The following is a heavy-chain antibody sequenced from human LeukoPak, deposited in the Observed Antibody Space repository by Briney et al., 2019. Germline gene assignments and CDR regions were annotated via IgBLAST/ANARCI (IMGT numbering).Heavy chain of an antibody. CDR1: GFTFSSYS. CDR2: ISSSSSYI. D-gene: IGHD3-10*01. Sequence: GGSLRLSCAASGFTFSSYSMNWVRQAPGKGLEWVSSISSSSSYIYYADSVKGRFTISRDNAKNSLYLQMNSLRAEDTAVYYCARDAQYYYGSGSWGFDHWGQGTLVTVSS. V-gene: IGHV3-21*01. CDR3: ARDAQYYYGSGSWGFDH. J-gene: IGHJ5*02.